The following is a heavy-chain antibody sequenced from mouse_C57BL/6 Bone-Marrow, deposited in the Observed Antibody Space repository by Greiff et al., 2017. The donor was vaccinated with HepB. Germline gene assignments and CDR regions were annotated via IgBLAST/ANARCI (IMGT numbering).Heavy chain of an antibody. J-gene: IGHJ2*01. CDR2: INPNNGGT. CDR1: GYTFTDYN. V-gene: IGHV1-18*01. Sequence: EVQLVESGPELVKPGASVKIPCKASGYTFTDYNMDWVKQSHGKSLEWIGDINPNNGGTIYNQKFKGKATLTVDKSSSTAYMELRSLTSEDTAVYYCARRHYYGSSPYYFDYWGQGTTLTVSS. CDR3: ARRHYYGSSPYYFDY. D-gene: IGHD1-1*01.